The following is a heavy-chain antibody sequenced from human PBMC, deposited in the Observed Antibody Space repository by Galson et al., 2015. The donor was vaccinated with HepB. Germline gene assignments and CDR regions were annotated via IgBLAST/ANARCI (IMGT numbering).Heavy chain of an antibody. CDR2: ISTYSGNT. CDR1: GYTFTSSG. V-gene: IGHV1-18*01. Sequence: VSCKASGYTFTSSGISWVRQAPGQGLEWMGWISTYSGNTNYAQKLLDRVTMTTDTSTTTAYMELRSLRSDDTAVYYCVRDKDHAFDIWGQGTMVAVSS. J-gene: IGHJ3*02. CDR3: VRDKDHAFDI.